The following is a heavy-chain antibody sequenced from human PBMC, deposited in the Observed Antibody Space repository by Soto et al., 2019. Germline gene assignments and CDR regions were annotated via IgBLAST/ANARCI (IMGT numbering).Heavy chain of an antibody. V-gene: IGHV4-59*01. D-gene: IGHD4-17*01. CDR2: IHNGERT. CDR1: GASISSYY. J-gene: IGHJ4*02. CDR3: SYGDSPRPIDH. Sequence: PSETLSLTCSVSGASISSYYWSWFRQAPGKGLEYIGYIHNGERTNYNPSLESRVTISADTSKNQFSLRLSSVTAADTAMYYCSYGDSPRPIDHCGKGPLVTVST.